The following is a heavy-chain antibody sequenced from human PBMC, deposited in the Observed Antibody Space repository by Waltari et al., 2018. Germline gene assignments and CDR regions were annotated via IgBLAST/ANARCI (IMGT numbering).Heavy chain of an antibody. D-gene: IGHD1-26*01. Sequence: QVQLQESGPGLVKPSQTLSLTCPVSGGSISSGSYYWSWIRQPAGKGLEWIGRIYTSGSTNYNPSLKSRVTISVDTSKNQFSLKLSSVTAADTAVYYCARDRGSYLDYWGQGTLVTVSS. J-gene: IGHJ4*02. V-gene: IGHV4-61*02. CDR1: GGSISSGSYY. CDR2: IYTSGST. CDR3: ARDRGSYLDY.